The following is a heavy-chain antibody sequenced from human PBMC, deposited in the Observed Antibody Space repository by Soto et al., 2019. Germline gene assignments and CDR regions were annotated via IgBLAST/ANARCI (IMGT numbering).Heavy chain of an antibody. D-gene: IGHD3-3*01. Sequence: GASVKVSCKASGYTFTGYYMHWVRQAPGQGLEWMGWINPNSGGTNYAQKFQGRVTMTRDTSISTAYMELSRLRSDDTAVYYCARDGGDFWSGYFYWGQGTLVTVSP. CDR2: INPNSGGT. CDR3: ARDGGDFWSGYFY. CDR1: GYTFTGYY. J-gene: IGHJ4*02. V-gene: IGHV1-2*02.